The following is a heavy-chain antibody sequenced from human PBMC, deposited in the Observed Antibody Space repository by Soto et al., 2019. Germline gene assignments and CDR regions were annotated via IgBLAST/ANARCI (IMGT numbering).Heavy chain of an antibody. J-gene: IGHJ6*02. Sequence: SVKVSCKASGFTFTSSAVQWLRQARGQRLEWIGWIVVGSGNTNYAQKFQERVTITRDMSTSTAHMELSSLRSEDTAVFYCAAAGDCGGGRCSSVYYCLYGWG. CDR2: IVVGSGNT. CDR3: AAAGDCGGGRCSSVYYCLYG. V-gene: IGHV1-58*01. CDR1: GFTFTSSA. D-gene: IGHD2-15*01.